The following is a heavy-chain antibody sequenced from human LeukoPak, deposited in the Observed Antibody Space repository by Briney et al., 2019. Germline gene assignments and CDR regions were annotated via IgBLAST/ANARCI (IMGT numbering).Heavy chain of an antibody. CDR1: GFTFSDYY. J-gene: IGHJ5*02. Sequence: GGSLRLSCVASGFTFSDYYVNWIRQAPGKGLEWVSYISESGNIINYADFVEGRFTISRDNAKNSLYLQMNSLRAEDTAVYYCARDASIAVAGSGFDPWGQGTLVTVSS. D-gene: IGHD6-19*01. CDR3: ARDASIAVAGSGFDP. CDR2: ISESGNII. V-gene: IGHV3-11*01.